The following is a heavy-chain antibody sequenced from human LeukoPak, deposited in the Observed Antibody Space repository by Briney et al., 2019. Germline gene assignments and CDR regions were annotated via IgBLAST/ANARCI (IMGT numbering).Heavy chain of an antibody. CDR1: GFTFSSYG. CDR3: ARDLGPAPGISVGGSGFGY. D-gene: IGHD6-19*01. Sequence: GGSLRLSCAASGFTFSSYGMHWVHQAPGKGLEWVAVLWYDGTNKYYADSVKGRFTISRDNSKNALYLQMNSLRAEDTAVYYCARDLGPAPGISVGGSGFGYWGQGTLVTVSS. CDR2: LWYDGTNK. V-gene: IGHV3-33*01. J-gene: IGHJ4*02.